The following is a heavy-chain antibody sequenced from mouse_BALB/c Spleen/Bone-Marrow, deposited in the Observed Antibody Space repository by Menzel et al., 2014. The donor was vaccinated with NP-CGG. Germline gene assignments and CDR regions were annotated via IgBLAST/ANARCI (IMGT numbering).Heavy chain of an antibody. Sequence: DLVKPGASVKLSCKASGHTFTSYWINWIKQRPGRGLEWIGRIAPGSGSTYYNEMFKGKATLTVDTSSSTAYIQLSSLSSEDSAVYFCARFPIYYGNYGAMDYWGQGTSVTVSS. CDR3: ARFPIYYGNYGAMDY. D-gene: IGHD2-1*01. CDR2: IAPGSGST. V-gene: IGHV1S41*01. CDR1: GHTFTSYW. J-gene: IGHJ4*01.